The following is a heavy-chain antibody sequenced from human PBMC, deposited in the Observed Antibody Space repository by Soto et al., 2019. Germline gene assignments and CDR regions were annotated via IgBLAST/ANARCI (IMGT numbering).Heavy chain of an antibody. CDR2: VYYSGST. Sequence: SETLSLTCTVSGGSISSYYWSWIRQPPGKGLEWIGYVYYSGSTNYNPSLKSRVTISVDTSKNQFSLKLSSVTAADTAVYYCAGSMATVVPASPRAYNWFDPWGQGTLVTVSS. J-gene: IGHJ5*02. D-gene: IGHD2-2*01. V-gene: IGHV4-59*01. CDR3: AGSMATVVPASPRAYNWFDP. CDR1: GGSISSYY.